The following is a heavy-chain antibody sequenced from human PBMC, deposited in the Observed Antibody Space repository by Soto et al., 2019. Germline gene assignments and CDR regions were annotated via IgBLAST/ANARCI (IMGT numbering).Heavy chain of an antibody. CDR2: IRNDGGSM. J-gene: IGHJ4*02. V-gene: IGHV3-23*04. CDR1: GFTFSSSP. CDR3: VRDRYMMIAFWNAFSSD. D-gene: IGHD1-1*01. Sequence: EVQLVQSGGGWVQPGGSLRLSCAASGFTFSSSPMSWVRQVPGKGLECISAIRNDGGSMYYVDSVKGRFTISRDNSKRTFALRMKILRAEDTATYYCVRDRYMMIAFWNAFSSDWGQGAQVIVSS.